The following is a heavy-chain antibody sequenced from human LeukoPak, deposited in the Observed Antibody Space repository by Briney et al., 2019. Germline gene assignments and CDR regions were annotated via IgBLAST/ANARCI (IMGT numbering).Heavy chain of an antibody. CDR3: AFKGSTEYDYVWGSYGTPFDY. J-gene: IGHJ4*02. D-gene: IGHD3-16*01. CDR1: GGTFSSYA. CDR2: IIPIFGTA. V-gene: IGHV1-69*05. Sequence: SVKVSCKASGGTFSSYAISWVRQAPGQGLEWMGRIIPIFGTANYAQKFQGRVTITTDGSTSTAYMELSSLRSEDTAVYYCAFKGSTEYDYVWGSYGTPFDYWGQGTLVTVSS.